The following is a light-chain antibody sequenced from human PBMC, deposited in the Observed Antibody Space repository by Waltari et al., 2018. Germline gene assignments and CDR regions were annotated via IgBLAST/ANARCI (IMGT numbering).Light chain of an antibody. Sequence: DVVMTQSPLSLPVTLGQPASISCLSSQRLVYSDGNIYLNWFQQRPGQSPRRLIYKVSRRDSGVPDRFSGSGSGTDFTLRISRVEAEDVGLYFCMQGTNWPQSFGQGTKLEIK. CDR1: QRLVYSDGNIY. V-gene: IGKV2-30*01. J-gene: IGKJ2*03. CDR3: MQGTNWPQS. CDR2: KVS.